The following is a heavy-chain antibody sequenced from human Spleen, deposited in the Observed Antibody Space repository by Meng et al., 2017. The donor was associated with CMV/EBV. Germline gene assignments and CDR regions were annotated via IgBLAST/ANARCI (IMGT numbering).Heavy chain of an antibody. CDR2: TYYTRVT. Sequence: SETLSLTCSVSGVSISSLSYYWAWIRQPPGKGLEWIGSTYYTRVTNYSPSLGSRVTISQDTSKNQFSLKLSSVTAADTAVYYCARGPLGSIATFWGQGMLVTVSS. CDR3: ARGPLGSIATF. D-gene: IGHD2-21*01. CDR1: GVSISSLSYY. V-gene: IGHV4-39*07. J-gene: IGHJ4*02.